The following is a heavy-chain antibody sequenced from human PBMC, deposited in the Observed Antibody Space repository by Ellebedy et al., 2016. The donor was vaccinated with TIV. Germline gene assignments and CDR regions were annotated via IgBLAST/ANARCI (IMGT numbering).Heavy chain of an antibody. D-gene: IGHD2-15*01. CDR2: INTNTGTP. J-gene: IGHJ4*02. Sequence: AASVKVSCKASGYTFSDFAMNWVRQAPGEGLEWMGWINTNTGTPTYAQGFTGRFVFSFDTSVSTAFLQISDLKAEDSAVYYCARDGPAAAYWGQGTLVTVSS. CDR3: ARDGPAAAY. V-gene: IGHV7-4-1*02. CDR1: GYTFSDFA.